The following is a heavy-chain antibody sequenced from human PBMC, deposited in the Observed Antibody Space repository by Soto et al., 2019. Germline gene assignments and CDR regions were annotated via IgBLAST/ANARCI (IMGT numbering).Heavy chain of an antibody. V-gene: IGHV1-46*01. Sequence: ASVKVSCKASGYTFTSYYMHWVRQAPGQGLEWMGIINPSGGSTSYAQKFQGRVTTTRDTSTSTVYMKLSSVTAADTAVYYCARGAYIVSLGIAAAPRAFDTWGQGTMVTVSS. CDR2: INPSGGST. D-gene: IGHD6-13*01. CDR3: ARGAYIVSLGIAAAPRAFDT. J-gene: IGHJ3*02. CDR1: GYTFTSYY.